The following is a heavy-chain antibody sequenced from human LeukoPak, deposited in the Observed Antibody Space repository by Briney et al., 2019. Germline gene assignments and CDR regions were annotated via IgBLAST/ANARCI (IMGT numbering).Heavy chain of an antibody. J-gene: IGHJ3*02. CDR2: INHSGST. CDR3: ARDCGGDSYLGAFDI. D-gene: IGHD2-21*02. V-gene: IGHV4-34*01. CDR1: GGSFSAYY. Sequence: PSETLSLTCAVYGGSFSAYYWNWIRQPPGKGLEWIGDINHSGSTNCNPSLKSRVTISVDTSKNQFSLKLNSVTAADTAVYFCARDCGGDSYLGAFDIWGQGTMVTVSS.